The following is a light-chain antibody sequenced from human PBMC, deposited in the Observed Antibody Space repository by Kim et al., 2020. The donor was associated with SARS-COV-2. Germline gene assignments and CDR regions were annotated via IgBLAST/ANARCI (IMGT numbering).Light chain of an antibody. V-gene: IGLV3-19*01. CDR2: GKN. Sequence: SSELTQDPAVSVALGQTVRITCQGDSLRSYYASWYQQKPGQAPVLVIYGKNNRPSGIPDRFSGSSLGNTASLTITGAQAEDEADYYCNSRDSSGNHLGVVFGGGTKVTVL. J-gene: IGLJ2*01. CDR3: NSRDSSGNHLGVV. CDR1: SLRSYY.